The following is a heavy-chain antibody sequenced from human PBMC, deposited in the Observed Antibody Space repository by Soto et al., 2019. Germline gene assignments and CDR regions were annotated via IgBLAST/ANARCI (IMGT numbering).Heavy chain of an antibody. CDR3: ARDARPVQWYYSMDV. CDR1: GGTFSSYA. V-gene: IGHV1-69*13. J-gene: IGHJ6*02. Sequence: ASVKVSCKASGGTFSSYAISWVRQAPGQGLEWMGGIIPIFGTANYAQKFQGRVTITADESTSTAYMELSSLRSEDTAVYYCARDARPVQWYYSMDVWGQGTTVTVS. CDR2: IIPIFGTA. D-gene: IGHD6-19*01.